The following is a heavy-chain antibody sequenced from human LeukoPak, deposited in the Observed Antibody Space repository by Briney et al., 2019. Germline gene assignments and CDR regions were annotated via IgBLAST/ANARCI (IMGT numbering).Heavy chain of an antibody. CDR2: IRSKAYGGTT. CDR1: GFTFGDYA. J-gene: IGHJ6*02. V-gene: IGHV3-49*04. D-gene: IGHD3-3*01. CDR3: TRDRAIFGVVIIDLYGMDV. Sequence: GGSLRLCCTASGFTFGDYAMSWVRQATGKGLEWVGFIRSKAYGGTTEYAASVKGRFTISRDDSKSIAYLQMNSLKTEDTAVYYCTRDRAIFGVVIIDLYGMDVWGQGTTVTVSS.